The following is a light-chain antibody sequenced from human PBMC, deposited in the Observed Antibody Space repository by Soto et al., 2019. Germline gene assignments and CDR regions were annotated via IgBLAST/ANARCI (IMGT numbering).Light chain of an antibody. CDR1: QSVTHW. Sequence: DIQMTQSPSTLSASVGDRVTITCRASQSVTHWLAWYQQRPGKAPKLLIYDASTLERGVPSRFSGSGSGTDFTLTISSLQVDDFATYYCQQYNTYPYTFGQGTKVDIK. CDR2: DAS. J-gene: IGKJ2*01. CDR3: QQYNTYPYT. V-gene: IGKV1-5*01.